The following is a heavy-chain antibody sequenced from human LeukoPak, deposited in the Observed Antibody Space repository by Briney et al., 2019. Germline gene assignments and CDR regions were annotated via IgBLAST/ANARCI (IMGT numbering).Heavy chain of an antibody. Sequence: GESLKISCEGSGYSFTSYWIGWVRQMPGKGLEWMGIIYPGDSDTRYSPSFQGQVTISADKSISTAYLQWSSLKASDTAMYYCARHGLRGYYYYGMDVWGQGTTVTVSS. J-gene: IGHJ6*02. CDR1: GYSFTSYW. V-gene: IGHV5-51*01. D-gene: IGHD3-10*01. CDR2: IYPGDSDT. CDR3: ARHGLRGYYYYGMDV.